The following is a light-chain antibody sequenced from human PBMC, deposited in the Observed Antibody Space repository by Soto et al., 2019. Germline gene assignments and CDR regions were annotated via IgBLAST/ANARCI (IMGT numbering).Light chain of an antibody. CDR1: SSNIGSSS. CDR3: GAWDDTLNGYV. J-gene: IGLJ1*01. V-gene: IGLV1-44*01. CDR2: NNV. Sequence: QSVLTQPPSASGTPGQRVTVSFSGNSSNIGSSSVSWYRQLPGSAPKLLIYNNVQRPSGVPERFSASKSATSASLAIRGLQSDDEADYYCGAWDDTLNGYVFGTGTKVTVL.